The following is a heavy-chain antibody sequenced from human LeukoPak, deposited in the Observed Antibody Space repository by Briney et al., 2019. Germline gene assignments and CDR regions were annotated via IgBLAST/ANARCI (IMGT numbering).Heavy chain of an antibody. D-gene: IGHD2-2*01. J-gene: IGHJ3*02. CDR2: INHSGST. CDR1: GGSFSGYY. V-gene: IGHV4-34*01. CDR3: ARAPTDMYCSSTSCYGSDAFDI. Sequence: SETLSLTCAVYGGSFSGYYWSWIRQPPGKGLEWIGEINHSGSTNYNPSLKSRVTISVDTSKNQFSLKLSSVTAADTAVYYCARAPTDMYCSSTSCYGSDAFDIWGQGTMVTVSS.